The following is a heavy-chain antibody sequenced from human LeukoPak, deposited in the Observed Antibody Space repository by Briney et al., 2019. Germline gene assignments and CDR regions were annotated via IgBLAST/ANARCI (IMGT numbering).Heavy chain of an antibody. Sequence: GGSLRLSCVASGFTFSNYAMSWVRQAPGKRLEWVSTITNTGGRTYYADSVKGRFTISRDNAKNSLYLQMNSLRAEDTAVYYCARDYYDSPGIWGQGTMVTVSS. CDR1: GFTFSNYA. CDR2: ITNTGGRT. J-gene: IGHJ3*02. D-gene: IGHD3-22*01. V-gene: IGHV3-23*01. CDR3: ARDYYDSPGI.